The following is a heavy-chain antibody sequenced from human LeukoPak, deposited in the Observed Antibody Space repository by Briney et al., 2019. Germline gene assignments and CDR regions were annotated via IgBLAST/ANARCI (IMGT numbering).Heavy chain of an antibody. CDR2: IRYDGGNA. CDR1: GFTFTNYA. J-gene: IGHJ4*02. Sequence: GGSLRLSCAASGFTFTNYAMHWARQAPGKGLEWVAFIRYDGGNANYGDSVKGRFTISRDNSKNTLYLQMNSLRAEDTAVYYCAKAVGQWLVEFDYWGQGTLVTVSS. D-gene: IGHD6-19*01. CDR3: AKAVGQWLVEFDY. V-gene: IGHV3-30*02.